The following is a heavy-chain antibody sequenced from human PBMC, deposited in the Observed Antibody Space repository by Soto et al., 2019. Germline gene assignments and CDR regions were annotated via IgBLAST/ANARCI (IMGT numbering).Heavy chain of an antibody. CDR1: GFTFSSYA. CDR2: ISGSGGST. V-gene: IGHV3-23*01. Sequence: EVQLLESGGGLVQPGGSLRLSCAASGFTFSSYAMSWVRQAPGKGLEWVSAISGSGGSTYYADSVTGRFTISRDNSKNTLYLRMNSVTAEDTAVYYCAKPITMIVVVITTPLFDPWGQGTLVTVSS. CDR3: AKPITMIVVVITTPLFDP. D-gene: IGHD3-22*01. J-gene: IGHJ5*02.